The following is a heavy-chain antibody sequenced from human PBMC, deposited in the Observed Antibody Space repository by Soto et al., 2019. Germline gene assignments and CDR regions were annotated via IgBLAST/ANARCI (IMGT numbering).Heavy chain of an antibody. J-gene: IGHJ4*02. D-gene: IGHD2-8*01. CDR2: ISYSGNT. CDR3: ARAPMVLSRSYFDS. V-gene: IGHV4-59*01. CDR1: GGSISSYY. Sequence: SETLSLTCTVSGGSISSYYWSRIRQPPGKGLEWIGYISYSGNTNYNPSLKSRVSISVDTSKSQLSLNLTSVTAADTAVYYCARAPMVLSRSYFDSWGQGTPVTVSS.